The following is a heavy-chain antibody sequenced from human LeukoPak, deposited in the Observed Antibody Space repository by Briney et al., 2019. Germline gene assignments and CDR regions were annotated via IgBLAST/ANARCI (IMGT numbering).Heavy chain of an antibody. Sequence: PSETLSLTCTVSGGSISSSSYYWGWIRQPPGKGLEWIGSIYYSGSTYYNPSLKSRVTISVDKSKNQFSLKLSSVTAADTAVYYCARDRVVVAAKWTQTKDAFDIWGQGTMVTVSS. D-gene: IGHD2-15*01. CDR3: ARDRVVVAAKWTQTKDAFDI. CDR1: GGSISSSSYY. V-gene: IGHV4-39*07. J-gene: IGHJ3*02. CDR2: IYYSGST.